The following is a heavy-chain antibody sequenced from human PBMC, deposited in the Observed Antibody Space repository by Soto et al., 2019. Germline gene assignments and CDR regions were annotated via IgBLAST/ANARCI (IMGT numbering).Heavy chain of an antibody. V-gene: IGHV1-18*01. J-gene: IGHJ6*02. CDR1: GYTFTSYG. CDR2: ISAYNGNT. Sequence: QVQLVQSGAEVKKPGASVKVSCKASGYTFTSYGISWVRQAPGQGLEWMGWISAYNGNTNYAQKLQGRVTMTTDTSTSTAYMELRSLRSDDTAVYYCARDGMDDFWSGYYTDYYYGMDVWGQGTTVTVSS. CDR3: ARDGMDDFWSGYYTDYYYGMDV. D-gene: IGHD3-3*01.